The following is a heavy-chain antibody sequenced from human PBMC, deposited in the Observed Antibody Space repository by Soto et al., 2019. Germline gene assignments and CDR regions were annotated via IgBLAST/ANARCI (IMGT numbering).Heavy chain of an antibody. CDR3: ARWVEVSLDYFDS. J-gene: IGHJ4*02. CDR2: IYHSGRT. V-gene: IGHV4-31*03. D-gene: IGHD2-15*01. CDR1: GGSISNGHSY. Sequence: SETLSLACSVSGGSISNGHSYWSWVRQNPGKGLEWIGHIYHSGRTYYNPSLKSRVTISVDTSKNQFSLNLSSVTAADTAVYYCARWVEVSLDYFDSWGQGTPVTVPS.